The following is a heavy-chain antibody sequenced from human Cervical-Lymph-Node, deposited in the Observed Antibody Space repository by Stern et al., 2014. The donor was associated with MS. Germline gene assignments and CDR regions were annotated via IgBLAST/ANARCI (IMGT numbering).Heavy chain of an antibody. CDR1: GYTFTDYY. J-gene: IGHJ6*02. CDR2: INPNNGGT. D-gene: IGHD1-1*01. V-gene: IGHV1-2*04. CDR3: ARASTTANNYYDGVDV. Sequence: VQLVQSGAEVKNPGASVKVSCKASGYTFTDYYMQWMRQAPGHGLEGMGWINPNNGGTKSAQKFQGWVTMTRDTSTSTAYMELSRLRSDDTAIYYCARASTTANNYYDGVDVWGQGTTVTVTS.